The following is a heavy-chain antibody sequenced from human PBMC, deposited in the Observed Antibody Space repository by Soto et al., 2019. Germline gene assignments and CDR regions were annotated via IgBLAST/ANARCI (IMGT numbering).Heavy chain of an antibody. V-gene: IGHV4-4*02. CDR2: IHHSGTT. CDR1: SGSMSSSSW. J-gene: IGHJ4*02. Sequence: QVQLQEWGPGLVRSSGTLSLTCAVSSGSMSSSSWYSWVRQPPGKGLEWIGEIHHSGTTYCNPALESRLSISLDAPRNQFSLRLSSVTAAETAVYYCAGQEDRSYTWTYWGQGTLVTVSS. D-gene: IGHD1-1*01. CDR3: AGQEDRSYTWTY.